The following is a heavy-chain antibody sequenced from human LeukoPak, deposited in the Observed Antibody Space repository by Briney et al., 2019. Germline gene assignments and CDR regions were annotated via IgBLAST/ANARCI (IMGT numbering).Heavy chain of an antibody. CDR1: GYSFTNYW. V-gene: IGHV5-51*01. CDR3: ARQRDSGFDFDS. Sequence: LGESLKISCMGSGYSFTNYWIGWVRQVPGSGLEWMGAIYPSDSDTTYSPSFQGQVTISADKSIDTAYLPWSSLKASDTAMYYCARQRDSGFDFDSWGQGTLVTVSS. D-gene: IGHD5-12*01. CDR2: IYPSDSDT. J-gene: IGHJ4*02.